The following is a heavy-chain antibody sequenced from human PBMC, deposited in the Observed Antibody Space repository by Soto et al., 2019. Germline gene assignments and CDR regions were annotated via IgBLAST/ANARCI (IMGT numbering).Heavy chain of an antibody. CDR1: GYTFTGYY. CDR2: INPNSGGT. CDR3: ARDYLVRGVMLPRIFDY. V-gene: IGHV1-2*02. Sequence: ASVKVSCKASGYTFTGYYMHLVRQAPGQGLEWVGWINPNSGGTNYAQKVQGRVTMTRDTSISTAYMELSRLRADDTAVYYCARDYLVRGVMLPRIFDYWSQGTLVTVSS. J-gene: IGHJ4*02. D-gene: IGHD3-10*01.